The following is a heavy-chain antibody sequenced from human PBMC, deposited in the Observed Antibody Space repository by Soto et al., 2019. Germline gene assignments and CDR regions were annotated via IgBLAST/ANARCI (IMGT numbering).Heavy chain of an antibody. D-gene: IGHD5-18*01. CDR3: ARGADPDTAMVSRNYYYYMGV. CDR1: GGSFSGYY. V-gene: IGHV4-34*01. Sequence: SETLSLTCAVYGGSFSGYYWSWIRQPPGKGLERIGEINHSGSTNYNPSLKSRVTISVDTSKNQFSLKLSSVTAADTAVYYCARGADPDTAMVSRNYYYYMGVWGKGTTVTVSS. CDR2: INHSGST. J-gene: IGHJ6*03.